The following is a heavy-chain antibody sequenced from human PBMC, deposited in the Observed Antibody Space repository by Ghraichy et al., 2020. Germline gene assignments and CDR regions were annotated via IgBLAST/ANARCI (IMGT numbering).Heavy chain of an antibody. CDR1: GFTFSSYW. CDR3: ARVGTRSSGTNFGLDV. D-gene: IGHD3-10*01. CDR2: IKSDGSST. J-gene: IGHJ6*02. V-gene: IGHV3-74*01. Sequence: GESLNISCAASGFTFSSYWMHWVRQSPGKGLEWVSRIKSDGSSTNYANCVKGRFTISRDNAKNTVYLQMNSLRVEDMAVYYCARVGTRSSGTNFGLDVWGQGTTVTVSS.